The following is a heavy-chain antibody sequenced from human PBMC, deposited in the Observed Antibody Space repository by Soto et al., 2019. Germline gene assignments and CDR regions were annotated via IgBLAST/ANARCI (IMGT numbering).Heavy chain of an antibody. CDR2: INDSGST. CDR1: GGSFNDDY. V-gene: IGHV4-34*01. Sequence: SETLSLTCAVEGGSFNDDYWSWIRQSPGKGLEWIGEINDSGSTKYNPSLKSRVTISVDRSKNQFSLKLSSVTAADTAVYYCARHFSVDYFDYWGQGALVTVSS. J-gene: IGHJ4*02. CDR3: ARHFSVDYFDY.